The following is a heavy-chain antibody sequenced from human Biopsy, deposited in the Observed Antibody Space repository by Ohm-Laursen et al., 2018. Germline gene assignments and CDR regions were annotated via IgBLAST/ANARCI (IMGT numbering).Heavy chain of an antibody. CDR3: ARDRGYYSDRTVPGYFDL. Sequence: GTLSLTCTVSGDSISTYYWSWIRQPPGKGLQWIGYIYYTGDTDYNPSLQSRVTISVDTSKNHFSLRLRSMTPADTAMYYCARDRGYYSDRTVPGYFDLWGRGTLVTVSS. J-gene: IGHJ2*01. V-gene: IGHV4-59*01. CDR1: GDSISTYY. CDR2: IYYTGDT. D-gene: IGHD3-22*01.